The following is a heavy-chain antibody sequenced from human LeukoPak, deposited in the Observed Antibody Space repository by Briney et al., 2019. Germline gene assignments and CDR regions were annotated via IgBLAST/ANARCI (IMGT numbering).Heavy chain of an antibody. Sequence: LGASLRLSCAASGFTFTSHSMDWFRQPPGKGLEWVSSISSSGSYIHYADSLKGRFIISRDNAKNSLYLQMNSLRAEDTAVYYCARLQWETPDYWGQGTLVTVSS. D-gene: IGHD1-26*01. J-gene: IGHJ4*02. CDR2: ISSSGSYI. CDR3: ARLQWETPDY. CDR1: GFTFTSHS. V-gene: IGHV3-21*01.